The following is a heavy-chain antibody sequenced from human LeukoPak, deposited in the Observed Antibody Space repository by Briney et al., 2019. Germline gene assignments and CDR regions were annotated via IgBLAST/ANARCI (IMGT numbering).Heavy chain of an antibody. D-gene: IGHD1-26*01. CDR3: ARGLVGATAGY. CDR1: GGSFSGYY. V-gene: IGHV4-34*01. J-gene: IGHJ4*02. Sequence: SETLPLTCAVYGGSFSGYYWSWIRQPPGKGLEWIGEINHSGSTNYNPSLKSRVTISVDTSKNQFSLKLSSVTAADTAVYYCARGLVGATAGYWGQGTLVTVSS. CDR2: INHSGST.